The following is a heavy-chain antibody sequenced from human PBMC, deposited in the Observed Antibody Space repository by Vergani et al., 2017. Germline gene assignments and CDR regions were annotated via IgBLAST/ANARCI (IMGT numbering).Heavy chain of an antibody. D-gene: IGHD6-19*01. CDR2: ISWNSGSI. CDR3: AKESGFGAVADTFDD. V-gene: IGHV3-9*01. J-gene: IGHJ4*02. CDR1: GFTFDDYA. Sequence: EVQLVESGGVVVQPGGSLRLSCAASGFTFDDYAMHWVRQAPGKGLEWVSGISWNSGSIGYADSVKCRFTISRDNAKNSLYLQMNSLRAEDTALYSCAKESGFGAVADTFDDWGQGTMVTVSS.